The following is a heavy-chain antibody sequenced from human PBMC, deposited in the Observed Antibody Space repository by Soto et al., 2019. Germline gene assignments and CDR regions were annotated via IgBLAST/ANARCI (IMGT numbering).Heavy chain of an antibody. J-gene: IGHJ4*02. V-gene: IGHV3-23*01. CDR2: ISGSGTNT. CDR1: GFTFSSYA. D-gene: IGHD5-18*01. CDR3: AKDRRGYSYGSLDY. Sequence: VQLLESGGGLVQPGGSLRLSCAASGFTFSSYAMNWVRQAPGKGLEWVSGISGSGTNTYYADSVKGRFTISRDNSKNTLYLQVNSLRAEDTAVYYCAKDRRGYSYGSLDYWGQGTLVTVSS.